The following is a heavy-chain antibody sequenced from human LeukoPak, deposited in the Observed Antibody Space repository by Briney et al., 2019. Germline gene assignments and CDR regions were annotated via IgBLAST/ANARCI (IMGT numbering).Heavy chain of an antibody. Sequence: GTLSLTCAVSGGSISSSNWWSWVRQAPGKGLEWVSAISGSGGSTYYADSVKGRFTISRDNSKNTLYLQMNSLRAEDTAVYYCARHVIVSGNYYSAFDPWGQGTLVTVSS. CDR1: GGSISSSN. J-gene: IGHJ5*02. CDR3: ARHVIVSGNYYSAFDP. D-gene: IGHD1-26*01. CDR2: ISGSGGST. V-gene: IGHV3-23*01.